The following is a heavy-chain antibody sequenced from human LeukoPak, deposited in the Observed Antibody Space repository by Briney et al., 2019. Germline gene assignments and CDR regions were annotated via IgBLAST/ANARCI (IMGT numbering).Heavy chain of an antibody. CDR1: GFTFSSYW. CDR3: VRAEGSSGSSEYFQH. V-gene: IGHV3-74*01. Sequence: GGSLRLSCAASGFTFSSYWMHWVRQAPGKGLVWVSRINSDGSSTSYADSVKGRFTISRDNAKNSLFLQMNSLRAEDTAVYYCVRAEGSSGSSEYFQHWGQGTLVTVSS. CDR2: INSDGSST. J-gene: IGHJ1*01. D-gene: IGHD5-12*01.